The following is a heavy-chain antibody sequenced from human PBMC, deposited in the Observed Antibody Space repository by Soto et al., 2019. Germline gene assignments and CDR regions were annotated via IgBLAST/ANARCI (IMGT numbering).Heavy chain of an antibody. CDR2: IGGNGAGA. D-gene: IGHD1-26*01. CDR1: DFAFNFYA. Sequence: GGSLRLSCAASDFAFNFYAMGWVRQAPGKGLEWVSGIGGNGAGAYYSDSVRGRFTISRDNSKNTLYLQMNSLRVEDTALYYCARSRYTGNHSFDFWGHGTLVTVSS. CDR3: ARSRYTGNHSFDF. J-gene: IGHJ5*01. V-gene: IGHV3-23*01.